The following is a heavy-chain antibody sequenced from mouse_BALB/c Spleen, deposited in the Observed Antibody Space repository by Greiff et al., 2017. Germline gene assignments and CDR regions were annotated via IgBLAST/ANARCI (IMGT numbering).Heavy chain of an antibody. CDR2: INPYNDGT. CDR1: GYTFTSYV. J-gene: IGHJ2*01. V-gene: IGHV1-14*01. D-gene: IGHD2-2*01. CDR3: ARKKGNGYDGIPFDY. Sequence: VQLQQSGPELVKPGASVKMSCKASGYTFTSYVMHWVKQKPGQGLEWIGYINPYNDGTKYNEKFKGKATLTSDKSSSTAYMELSSLTSEDSAVYYCARKKGNGYDGIPFDYWGQGTTLTVSS.